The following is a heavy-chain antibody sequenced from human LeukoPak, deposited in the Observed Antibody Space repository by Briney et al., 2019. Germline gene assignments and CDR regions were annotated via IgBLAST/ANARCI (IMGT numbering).Heavy chain of an antibody. Sequence: ASVKVCCKASGYTFTSYAMHWVRQAPGQRLEWMGWINAGNGNTKYSQKFQGRVTITRDTSASTAYMELSSLRSEDTAVYYCARVPALKQKFYYMDVWGKGTTVTVSS. CDR2: INAGNGNT. V-gene: IGHV1-3*01. CDR1: GYTFTSYA. CDR3: ARVPALKQKFYYMDV. D-gene: IGHD6-13*01. J-gene: IGHJ6*03.